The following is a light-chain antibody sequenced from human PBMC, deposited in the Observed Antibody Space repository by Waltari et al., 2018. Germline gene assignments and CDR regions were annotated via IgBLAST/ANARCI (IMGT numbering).Light chain of an antibody. Sequence: DIQMTQSPSSLSASVGDRVTITCRASQGISNSLDWYQQKPGKAPKLLLYAASRLESGVPSRFSGSGSGTDYTLTISSLQPEDFATYYCQQYYSTLALTFGGGTKVEIK. CDR2: AAS. J-gene: IGKJ4*01. CDR1: QGISNS. CDR3: QQYYSTLALT. V-gene: IGKV1-NL1*01.